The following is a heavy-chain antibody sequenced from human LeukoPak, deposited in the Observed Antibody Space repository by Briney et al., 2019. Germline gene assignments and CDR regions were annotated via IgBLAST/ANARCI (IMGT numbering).Heavy chain of an antibody. V-gene: IGHV3-30*02. CDR3: AKDRPIAAAGTLDY. Sequence: GGSLRLSCAASGFTFSSYGMHWVRQAPGKGLEWVAFIRYDGSNKYYADSVKGRFTVSRDNSKNTLYLQMNSLRAEDTAVYYCAKDRPIAAAGTLDYWGQGTLVTVSS. J-gene: IGHJ4*02. CDR1: GFTFSSYG. D-gene: IGHD6-13*01. CDR2: IRYDGSNK.